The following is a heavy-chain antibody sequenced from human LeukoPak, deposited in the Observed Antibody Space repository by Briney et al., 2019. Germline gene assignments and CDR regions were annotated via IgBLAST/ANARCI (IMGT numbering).Heavy chain of an antibody. D-gene: IGHD2-15*01. V-gene: IGHV4-59*01. Sequence: PSETLSLTCTVSGGSISSYYWSWIRQPPGKGLEWIGYIYYSGSTNYNPSLKSRVTISVDTSKNQFSLKLSSVTAADTAVYYCARVRGDCSGGSCYPLIDYWGQGTLVTVSS. CDR1: GGSISSYY. J-gene: IGHJ4*02. CDR3: ARVRGDCSGGSCYPLIDY. CDR2: IYYSGST.